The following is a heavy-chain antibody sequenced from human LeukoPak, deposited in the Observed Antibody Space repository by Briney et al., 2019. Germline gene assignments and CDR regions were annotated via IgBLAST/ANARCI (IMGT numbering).Heavy chain of an antibody. D-gene: IGHD1-1*01. CDR3: ARSFSLLNWNDY. CDR1: GFTFSSYS. Sequence: GGPLRLSCAASGFTFSSYSMNWVRQAPGKGLEWVSSISSSSSYIYYADSVKGRFTISRDNAKNSLYLQMNSLRAEDTAVYYCARSFSLLNWNDYWGQGTLVTVSS. CDR2: ISSSSSYI. J-gene: IGHJ4*02. V-gene: IGHV3-21*01.